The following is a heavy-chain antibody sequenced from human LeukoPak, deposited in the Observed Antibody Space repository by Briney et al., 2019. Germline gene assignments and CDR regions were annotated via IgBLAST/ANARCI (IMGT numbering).Heavy chain of an antibody. CDR3: ARQDTFYDVLPGYYMDY. D-gene: IGHD3-9*01. V-gene: IGHV4-39*01. CDR1: GFTFSSYD. Sequence: GSLRLSCTASGFTFSSYDMNWVRQAPGKGLEWIGTMYYSGSNHYNPSLKSRVTISVDTSKNQFSLKLTSVTAADTAVYYCARQDTFYDVLPGYYMDYWGQGTLVTVSS. J-gene: IGHJ4*02. CDR2: MYYSGSN.